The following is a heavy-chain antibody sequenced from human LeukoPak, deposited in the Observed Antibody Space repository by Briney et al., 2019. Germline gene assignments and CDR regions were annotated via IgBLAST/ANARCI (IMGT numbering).Heavy chain of an antibody. J-gene: IGHJ3*02. CDR1: GFAVSSNH. Sequence: GGSLRLSCAASGFAVSSNHMNWVRQAPGKGLEWVSVIFNGGSTYYADSVKGRFTISRDNSKNTLYLQMNSLRAEDTAVYYCARGGIITSYAFEIWGQGTMVTVSS. D-gene: IGHD1-26*01. CDR3: ARGGIITSYAFEI. CDR2: IFNGGST. V-gene: IGHV3-53*01.